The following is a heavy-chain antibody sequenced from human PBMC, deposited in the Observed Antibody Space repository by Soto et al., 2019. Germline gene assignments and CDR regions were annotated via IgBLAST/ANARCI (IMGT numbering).Heavy chain of an antibody. D-gene: IGHD3-10*01. Sequence: GASVKVSCTASGYTFTNYYMHWVRQAPGQGLEWMGIIYPSGGSTRNAQKFQGRVTMTRDTSTSTVYMELSSLRSEDTAVYYCARDFSGPMDYWGRGTLVTVSS. CDR3: ARDFSGPMDY. CDR2: IYPSGGST. J-gene: IGHJ4*02. V-gene: IGHV1-46*01. CDR1: GYTFTNYY.